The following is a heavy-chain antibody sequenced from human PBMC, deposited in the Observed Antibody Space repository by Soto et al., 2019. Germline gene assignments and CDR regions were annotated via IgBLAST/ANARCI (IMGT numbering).Heavy chain of an antibody. Sequence: SSETLSLTCTVSGVSIDYHYWNWIRQPPGKGLEWIGYVYHSGSTKYSPSLESRVTISVDTSKNQFYLKMSYVTAADTAVYYCARTAKAYSSRSQLDYWGQGALVTVSS. J-gene: IGHJ4*02. D-gene: IGHD6-13*01. V-gene: IGHV4-59*11. CDR2: VYHSGST. CDR3: ARTAKAYSSRSQLDY. CDR1: GVSIDYHY.